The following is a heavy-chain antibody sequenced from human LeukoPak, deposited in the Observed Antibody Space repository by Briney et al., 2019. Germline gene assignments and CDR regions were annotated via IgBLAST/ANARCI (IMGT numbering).Heavy chain of an antibody. J-gene: IGHJ4*02. CDR3: AKDTIFAVDPFDY. CDR2: IQYDGSQI. Sequence: GGSLRLSCAASGFTFSSYGMHWVRQATGKGLEWVAFIQYDGSQIQYANSVKGRFTVSRDNSKNTLYLQMNSLRAEDTAVYYCAKDTIFAVDPFDYWGQGTLVTVSS. CDR1: GFTFSSYG. V-gene: IGHV3-30*02. D-gene: IGHD3-3*01.